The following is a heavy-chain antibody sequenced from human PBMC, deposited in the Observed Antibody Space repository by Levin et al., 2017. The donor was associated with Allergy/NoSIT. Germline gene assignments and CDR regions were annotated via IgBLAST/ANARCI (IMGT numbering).Heavy chain of an antibody. Sequence: GESLKISCKASGYTFTGYYMHWVRQAPGQGLEWMGWINPNSGGTNYAQKFQGRVTMTRDTSISTAYMELSRLRSDDTAVYYCASKGTGGQWLVPEDWGQGTLVTVSS. CDR1: GYTFTGYY. J-gene: IGHJ4*02. CDR3: ASKGTGGQWLVPED. D-gene: IGHD6-19*01. CDR2: INPNSGGT. V-gene: IGHV1-2*02.